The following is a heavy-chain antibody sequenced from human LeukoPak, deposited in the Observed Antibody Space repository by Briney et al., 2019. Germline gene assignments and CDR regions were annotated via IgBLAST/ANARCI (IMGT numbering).Heavy chain of an antibody. CDR2: IYHSGST. V-gene: IGHV4-38-2*01. CDR3: ARSSYYDGSGYYYVASWFDP. Sequence: SETLSLTCAVSGYSISSGYYWDWIRQPPGKGLEWIGSIYHSGSTYYNPSLKSRVTISVDTSKNQFSLKLSSVTAADTAVYYCARSSYYDGSGYYYVASWFDPWGQGTLVTVSS. J-gene: IGHJ5*02. D-gene: IGHD3-22*01. CDR1: GYSISSGYY.